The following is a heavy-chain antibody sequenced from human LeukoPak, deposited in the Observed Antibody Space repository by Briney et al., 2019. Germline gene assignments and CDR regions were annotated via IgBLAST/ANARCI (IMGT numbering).Heavy chain of an antibody. CDR2: ISNSSSYI. V-gene: IGHV3-21*01. Sequence: GGSLSLSCVPSRVTFSRYNMSWVLQAPGKGLEWVSSISNSSSYIYYADSVKGRFTISRDNAKNSLFLQMNSLRAEDMAVKYCGRVWRLGECSIPHDFDYWGQGTLVTVSS. J-gene: IGHJ4*02. D-gene: IGHD3-16*01. CDR1: RVTFSRYN. CDR3: GRVWRLGECSIPHDFDY.